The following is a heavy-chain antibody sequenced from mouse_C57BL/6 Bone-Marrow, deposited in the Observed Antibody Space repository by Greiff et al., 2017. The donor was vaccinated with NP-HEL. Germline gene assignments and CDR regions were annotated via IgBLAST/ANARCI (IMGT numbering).Heavy chain of an antibody. CDR2: IYPRSGNT. Sequence: QVQLQQSGAELARPGGEVKREGKGGGESGKGEGRVGGERGGGRCLEWIGEIYPRSGNTYYNEKFKGKATLTADKSSSTAYMELRSLTSTDSAVYFCARGWAWYFDVWGTGTTVTVSS. V-gene: IGHV1-81*01. CDR3: ARGWAWYFDV. D-gene: IGHD3-3*01. CDR1: GESGKGEG. J-gene: IGHJ1*03.